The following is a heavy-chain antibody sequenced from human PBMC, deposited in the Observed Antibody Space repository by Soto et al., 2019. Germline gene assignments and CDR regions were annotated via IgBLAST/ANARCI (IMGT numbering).Heavy chain of an antibody. J-gene: IGHJ4*02. D-gene: IGHD4-17*01. Sequence: EVQLVESGGGLVQPGGSLRLSCAASGFTFSSYWMSWVRQAPGKGLEWVANRKGDGSGTYYVDSMRGRFTISRDNAKNSLYLQMNTLRAEDTAVYFCAREATVATLRFWGQGTLVTVSS. CDR3: AREATVATLRF. V-gene: IGHV3-7*03. CDR2: RKGDGSGT. CDR1: GFTFSSYW.